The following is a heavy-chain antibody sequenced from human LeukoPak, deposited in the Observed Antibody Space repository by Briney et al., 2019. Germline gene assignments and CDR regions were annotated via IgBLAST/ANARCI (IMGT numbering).Heavy chain of an antibody. CDR2: IKYDASEK. D-gene: IGHD3-22*01. J-gene: IGHJ5*02. V-gene: IGHV3-7*01. CDR1: GFSFSTYW. Sequence: PGGSLTLSCAASGFSFSTYWMSWVRQAPGQGLEWVASIKYDASEKHYVDSVKGRFTISRDNGKNSLSLQMNSLRAEDTAVYYCARDLGQYYDTSDNWFDPWGQGTLVTVSS. CDR3: ARDLGQYYDTSDNWFDP.